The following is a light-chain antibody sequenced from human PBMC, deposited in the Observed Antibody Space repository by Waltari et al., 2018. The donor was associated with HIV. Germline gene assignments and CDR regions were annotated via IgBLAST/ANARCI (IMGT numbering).Light chain of an antibody. Sequence: DVVMTQSPLSLPVTLGQPASISCRSSQSLVYRNGNTYLNLFQQRPGQSPRRLIYKVSNRDSGVPDRFSGSGSGSDFTLKISRVEAEDVGVYYCMQGTHWPYTFGQGTKLKIK. CDR1: QSLVYRNGNTY. J-gene: IGKJ2*01. CDR2: KVS. CDR3: MQGTHWPYT. V-gene: IGKV2-30*01.